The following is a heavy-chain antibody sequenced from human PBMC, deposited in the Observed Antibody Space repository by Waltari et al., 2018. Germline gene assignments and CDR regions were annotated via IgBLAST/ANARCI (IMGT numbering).Heavy chain of an antibody. V-gene: IGHV3-30*02. D-gene: IGHD2-8*02. CDR1: GFPFSSHG. CDR2: IRYDGSNK. CDR3: AKDPTYCTGGVCWGNYFDY. J-gene: IGHJ4*02. Sequence: QVQLVESGGGVVQPGGSLRLSCAASGFPFSSHGLHWVRQAPGQGLEWVAFIRYDGSNKYYADSVKGRFTISRDNSKNTLYLQMNSLRAEDTAVYYCAKDPTYCTGGVCWGNYFDYWGQGTLVTVSS.